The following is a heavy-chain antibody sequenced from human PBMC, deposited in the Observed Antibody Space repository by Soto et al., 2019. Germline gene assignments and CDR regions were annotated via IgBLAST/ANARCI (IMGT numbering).Heavy chain of an antibody. Sequence: DVQLVETGGGLIQPGGSLRLSCAASGFSVSGDYMNWVRQGPGKGLEWVSVIYSGGTTNYADYVRGRFTIYTDNSENTLFLQMSSLRADDTAVYYGARATDWNALDIWGQGTMVTVSS. D-gene: IGHD1-1*01. CDR2: IYSGGTT. V-gene: IGHV3-53*02. J-gene: IGHJ3*02. CDR3: ARATDWNALDI. CDR1: GFSVSGDY.